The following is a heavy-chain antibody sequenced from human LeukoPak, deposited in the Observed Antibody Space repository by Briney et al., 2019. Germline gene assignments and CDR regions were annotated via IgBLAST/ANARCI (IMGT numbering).Heavy chain of an antibody. CDR3: ARAGSGFDTSSSWFQYHYGMDV. D-gene: IGHD6-13*01. Sequence: PGGSLRLSCAASGFTFSSYSMNWVRQAPGKGLEWVSYISSSSSTIYYADSVKGRFTISRDNAKNSLYLQMNSLRAEDTAVYYCARAGSGFDTSSSWFQYHYGMDVWGQGTTVTVSS. CDR2: ISSSSSTI. CDR1: GFTFSSYS. V-gene: IGHV3-48*01. J-gene: IGHJ6*02.